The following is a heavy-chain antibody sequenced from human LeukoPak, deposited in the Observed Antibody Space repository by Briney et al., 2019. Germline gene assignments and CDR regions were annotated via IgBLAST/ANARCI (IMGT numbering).Heavy chain of an antibody. Sequence: GGSLRLSCAASGFTFSNYNMNWVRQPPGKGLQWVSYISSSSNIIYYAGSVKGRFTISRDNAKNSLFLQMNSLRAEDTAVYYCARDFAREFTIDYWGQGTLVTVSS. D-gene: IGHD3-10*01. J-gene: IGHJ4*02. CDR2: ISSSSNII. CDR3: ARDFAREFTIDY. V-gene: IGHV3-48*01. CDR1: GFTFSNYN.